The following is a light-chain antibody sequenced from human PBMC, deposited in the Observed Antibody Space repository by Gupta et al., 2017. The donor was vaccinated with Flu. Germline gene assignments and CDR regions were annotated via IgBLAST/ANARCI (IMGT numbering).Light chain of an antibody. Sequence: QSVLTPPPSVSGAPGQRVTISCPGTSSDIRAPSDVHWHQFLPGKAPKLLISGNNNRPSGVPGRFFGSKSGTSASLAIPGLQAEDEGHYYCQSYDSTLSGSVFGGGTTLTVL. J-gene: IGLJ2*01. CDR2: GNN. CDR3: QSYDSTLSGSV. CDR1: SSDIRAPSD. V-gene: IGLV1-40*01.